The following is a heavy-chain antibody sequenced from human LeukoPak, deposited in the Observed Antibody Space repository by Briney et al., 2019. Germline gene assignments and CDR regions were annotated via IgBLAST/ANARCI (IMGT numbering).Heavy chain of an antibody. CDR3: ARDRVGATTPYFDY. V-gene: IGHV4-59*01. J-gene: IGHJ4*02. CDR1: GGSISSYY. CDR2: IYYSGST. D-gene: IGHD1-26*01. Sequence: PETLSLTCTVSGGSISSYYWSWIRQPPGKGLEWIGYIYYSGSTNYNPSLKSRVTISVDTSKNQFSLKLSSVTAADTAVYYCARDRVGATTPYFDYWGQGTLVTVSS.